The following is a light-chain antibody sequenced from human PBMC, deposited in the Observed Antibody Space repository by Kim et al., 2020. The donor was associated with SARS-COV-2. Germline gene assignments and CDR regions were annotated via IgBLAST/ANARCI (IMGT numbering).Light chain of an antibody. CDR1: SSDIGGYYY. V-gene: IGLV2-14*01. CDR2: EVS. CDR3: SSYTTSGTWV. J-gene: IGLJ3*02. Sequence: QSVLTQPASVSGSPGQSITISCTGSSSDIGGYYYVSWFQQRPGKAPKLMIYEVSKRPSGISNRFSGSKSGNTASLTISGLQAEDEADYYCSSYTTSGTWVFGGGTKLTVL.